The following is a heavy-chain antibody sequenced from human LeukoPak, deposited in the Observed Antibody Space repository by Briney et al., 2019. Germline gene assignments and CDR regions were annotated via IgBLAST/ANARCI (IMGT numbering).Heavy chain of an antibody. CDR3: ARDSMYYYDSSGYYYSPPGGPNVDY. D-gene: IGHD3-22*01. CDR1: GFTFSSYA. Sequence: GRSLRLSCAASGFTFSSYAMHWVRQAPGKGLEWVAVISYDGSNKYYADSVKGRFTISRDNSKNTLYLQMNSLRAEDTAVYYCARDSMYYYDSSGYYYSPPGGPNVDYWGQGTLVTVSS. J-gene: IGHJ4*02. CDR2: ISYDGSNK. V-gene: IGHV3-30-3*01.